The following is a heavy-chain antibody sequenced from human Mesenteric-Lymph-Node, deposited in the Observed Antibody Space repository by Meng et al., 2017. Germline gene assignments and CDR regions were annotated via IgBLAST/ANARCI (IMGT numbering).Heavy chain of an antibody. CDR3: ARDLLHGSGVFDY. V-gene: IGHV3-30*01. Sequence: GESLKISCAASGFTFSRYTMHWVRQAPGKGPEWVTAISYDGSNEYYADSVKGRFTISRDNSKNTLYLQMNSLRAEDTAVYYCARDLLHGSGVFDYWGQGTLVTVSS. CDR1: GFTFSRYT. CDR2: ISYDGSNE. D-gene: IGHD3-10*01. J-gene: IGHJ4*02.